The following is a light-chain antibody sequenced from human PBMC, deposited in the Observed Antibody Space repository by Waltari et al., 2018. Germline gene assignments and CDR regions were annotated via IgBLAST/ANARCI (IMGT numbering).Light chain of an antibody. CDR2: GAS. CDR3: LQYNSYPRT. Sequence: DLQMPQSPSSLSASVGDSVTITCRASQPITNSLSWFQQKSGEAPQSLIYGASNLQGGVPSKFSGSGYGTDFTLTISSLQPEDFATYYCLQYNSYPRTFGPGTKVEIK. V-gene: IGKV1-16*02. CDR1: QPITNS. J-gene: IGKJ1*01.